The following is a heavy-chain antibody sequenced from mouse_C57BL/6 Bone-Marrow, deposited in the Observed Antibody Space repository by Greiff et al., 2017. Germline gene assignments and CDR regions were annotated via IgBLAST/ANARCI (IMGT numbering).Heavy chain of an antibody. Sequence: QVQLQQPGAELVKPGASVKLSCKASGYTFTSYWMHWVKQRPGQGLEWIGMIHPNSGSTNYNEKFKSKATLTVDKSSSTAYMPLSSLTSEDSAVYYCARVAYDGYYVYWYFDVWGTGTTVSVSS. CDR2: IHPNSGST. D-gene: IGHD2-3*01. CDR1: GYTFTSYW. V-gene: IGHV1-64*01. J-gene: IGHJ1*03. CDR3: ARVAYDGYYVYWYFDV.